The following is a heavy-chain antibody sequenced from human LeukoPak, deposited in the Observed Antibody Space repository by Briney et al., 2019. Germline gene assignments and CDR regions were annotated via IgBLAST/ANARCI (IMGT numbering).Heavy chain of an antibody. Sequence: ASVKVSCKASGYTFTGYHMHWVRQAPGQGLEWMGGIIPIFGTANYAQKFQGRVTITADESTSTAYMELSSLRSEDTAVYYCARAADYGGKGVDYWGQGTLVTVSS. CDR2: IIPIFGTA. V-gene: IGHV1-69*13. J-gene: IGHJ4*02. D-gene: IGHD4-23*01. CDR1: GYTFTGYH. CDR3: ARAADYGGKGVDY.